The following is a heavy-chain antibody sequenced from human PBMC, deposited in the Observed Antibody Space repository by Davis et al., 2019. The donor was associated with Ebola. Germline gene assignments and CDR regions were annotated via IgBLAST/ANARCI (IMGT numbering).Heavy chain of an antibody. CDR3: ARDARSEYAGGFDY. CDR1: GFTFDDYA. Sequence: GESLKISCAASGFTFDDYAMTWVRQAPGKGLEWVSGINWDGGSTGYADSVKGRFTISRDNAKNSLYLQMNSLRSEDTALDYCARDARSEYAGGFDYWGQGTLVTVSS. D-gene: IGHD2-15*01. V-gene: IGHV3-20*04. J-gene: IGHJ4*02. CDR2: INWDGGST.